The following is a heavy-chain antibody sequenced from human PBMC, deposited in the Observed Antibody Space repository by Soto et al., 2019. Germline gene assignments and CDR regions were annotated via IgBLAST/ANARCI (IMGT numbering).Heavy chain of an antibody. J-gene: IGHJ4*02. D-gene: IGHD3-22*01. V-gene: IGHV4-30-4*01. Sequence: SETLSLTCTVSGGSISSGDYYWGWIRQPPGKGLEWIGYIYYSGSTYYNPSLKSRVTISVDTSKNQFSLKLSSVTAADTAVYYCARTPRDYDYYDSSGPGCFDYWGQGTLVTVSS. CDR3: ARTPRDYDYYDSSGPGCFDY. CDR1: GGSISSGDYY. CDR2: IYYSGST.